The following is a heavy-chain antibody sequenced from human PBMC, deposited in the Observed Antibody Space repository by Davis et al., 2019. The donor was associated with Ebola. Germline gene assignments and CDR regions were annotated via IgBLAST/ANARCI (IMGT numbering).Heavy chain of an antibody. D-gene: IGHD2-15*01. Sequence: PSETLSLTCTVSGGSISNDYWSWIRQPAGKGLEWIGRIYTTGSTNYNPSLKSRVTMSVDTSKNQFSLKLSSVTAADTAVYYCAREKDYYYHGLDVWGQGTTVTVSS. CDR1: GGSISNDY. V-gene: IGHV4-4*07. J-gene: IGHJ6*02. CDR2: IYTTGST. CDR3: AREKDYYYHGLDV.